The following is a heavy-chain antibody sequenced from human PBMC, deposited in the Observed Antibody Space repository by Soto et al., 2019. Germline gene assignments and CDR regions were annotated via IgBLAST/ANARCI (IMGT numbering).Heavy chain of an antibody. J-gene: IGHJ5*02. V-gene: IGHV4-4*07. Sequence: PSETLSLTCTVSGGSMTSYYWTWIRQPAGKGLEWIGRVYSSGGTHYNPSLKSRVTISLDTPKNQFSLRLLPVTDADTAVYFCARGQRFSDWFDPWGQGTLVTVSS. CDR1: GGSMTSYY. D-gene: IGHD3-3*01. CDR3: ARGQRFSDWFDP. CDR2: VYSSGGT.